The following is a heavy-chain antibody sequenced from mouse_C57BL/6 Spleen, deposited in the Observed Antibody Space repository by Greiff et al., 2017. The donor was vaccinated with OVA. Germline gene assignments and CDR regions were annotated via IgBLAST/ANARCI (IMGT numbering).Heavy chain of an antibody. CDR1: GYTFTDYN. CDR3: ARGANWDLDY. J-gene: IGHJ2*01. V-gene: IGHV1-18*01. D-gene: IGHD4-1*01. Sequence: DVKLQESGPELVKPGASVKIPCKASGYTFTDYNMDWVKQSHGKSLEWIGDINPNNGGTIYNQKFKGKATLTVDKSSSTAYMELRSLTSEDTAVYYCARGANWDLDYWGQGTTLTVSS. CDR2: INPNNGGT.